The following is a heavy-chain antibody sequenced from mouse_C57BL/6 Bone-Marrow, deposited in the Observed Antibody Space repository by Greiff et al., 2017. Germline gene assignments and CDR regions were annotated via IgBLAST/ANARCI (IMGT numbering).Heavy chain of an antibody. Sequence: QVQLQQPGAELVKPGASVKLSCKASGYTFTSYWMQWVKQRPGQGLEWIGEIDPSDSYTNYNQKFKGKATLTVDTSSSTAYMQLSSLTSEDSAVYYCAREGYYGSSYCWYFDVWGTGTTVTVSS. CDR3: AREGYYGSSYCWYFDV. CDR1: GYTFTSYW. CDR2: IDPSDSYT. J-gene: IGHJ1*03. V-gene: IGHV1-50*01. D-gene: IGHD1-1*01.